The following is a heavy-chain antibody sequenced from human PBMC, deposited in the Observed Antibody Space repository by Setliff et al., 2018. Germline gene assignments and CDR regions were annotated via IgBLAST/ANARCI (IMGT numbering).Heavy chain of an antibody. CDR1: GYTLTELS. J-gene: IGHJ6*02. CDR3: AKDIGSSWYFGYYGMDV. V-gene: IGHV3-43*01. D-gene: IGHD6-13*01. Sequence: SCKVSGYTLTELSMHWVRQAPGKGLEWVSLISWDGGSTYYADSVKGRFTISRDNSKNSLYLQMNSLRTEDTALYYCAKDIGSSWYFGYYGMDVWGQGTTVTVSS. CDR2: ISWDGGST.